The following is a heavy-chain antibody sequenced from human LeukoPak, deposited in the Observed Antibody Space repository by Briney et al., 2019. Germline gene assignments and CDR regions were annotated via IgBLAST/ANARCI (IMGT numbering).Heavy chain of an antibody. D-gene: IGHD3-10*02. V-gene: IGHV3-74*01. J-gene: IGHJ4*02. CDR2: TNNDGSST. Sequence: PGGSLRLSCVASGFTFSNYWIHWVRQAPGKGLVWVSRTNNDGSSTTYADFVKGRFTSSRDNAKNTLYLQMDSLRAEDTAVYYCTRSVFAYYFDCWGQGTLVTVSS. CDR3: TRSVFAYYFDC. CDR1: GFTFSNYW.